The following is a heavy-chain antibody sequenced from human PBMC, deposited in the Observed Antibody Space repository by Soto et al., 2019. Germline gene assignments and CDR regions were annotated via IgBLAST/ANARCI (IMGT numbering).Heavy chain of an antibody. V-gene: IGHV3-7*01. CDR2: IKQDGSQT. CDR3: ARDQVPGLDAFDI. CDR1: GVTFSSYW. Sequence: GGSLELSCVASGVTFSSYWMSWVRQSPGKGLEWVANIKQDGSQTYYVDSVKGRFTISRDNTMNSLYLQMNSLRAEDTAVDYCARDQVPGLDAFDIWGQGTMVTVSS. J-gene: IGHJ3*02.